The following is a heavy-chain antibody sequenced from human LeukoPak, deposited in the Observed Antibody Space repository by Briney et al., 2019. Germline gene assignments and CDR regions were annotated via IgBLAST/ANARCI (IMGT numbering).Heavy chain of an antibody. D-gene: IGHD3-10*01. CDR1: GGSFSGYY. CDR3: ARHSPDRSTLLWFGEYTRFDY. Sequence: SETLSLTCAVYGGSFSGYYWSWIRQPPGKGLEWIGEINHSGSTNYNPSLKSRVTISVDTSKNQFSLKLSSVTAADTAVYYCARHSPDRSTLLWFGEYTRFDYWGQGTLVTVSS. CDR2: INHSGST. J-gene: IGHJ4*02. V-gene: IGHV4-34*01.